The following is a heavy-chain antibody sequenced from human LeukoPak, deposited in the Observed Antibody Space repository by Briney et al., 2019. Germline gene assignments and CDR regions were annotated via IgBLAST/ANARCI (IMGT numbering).Heavy chain of an antibody. V-gene: IGHV3-23*01. D-gene: IGHD3-22*01. CDR1: GFTFSSYA. J-gene: IGHJ4*02. CDR2: ISGSGGST. Sequence: PGGSLRLSCAASGFTFSSYAMSWVRQAPGKGLEWVSAISGSGGSTYYADSVKGRFTISRDNSKNTLYLQMNSLRAEDTAVYYCASRKLIPNYYYDSSGYYLGPFDYWGQGTLVTVSS. CDR3: ASRKLIPNYYYDSSGYYLGPFDY.